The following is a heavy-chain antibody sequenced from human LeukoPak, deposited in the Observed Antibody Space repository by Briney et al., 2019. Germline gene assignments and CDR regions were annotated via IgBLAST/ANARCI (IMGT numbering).Heavy chain of an antibody. CDR1: GFTFSSYA. D-gene: IGHD2-21*02. CDR3: AKGHIVVVTALCDY. J-gene: IGHJ4*02. V-gene: IGHV3-23*01. Sequence: GGSLRLSCAASGFTFSSYAMGWVREAPGKGLEWVSAISGSGGSTYYADSVKGRFTISREYSKNRLYLQMNSLRAEDTAVYYCAKGHIVVVTALCDYWGQGTLVTVSS. CDR2: ISGSGGST.